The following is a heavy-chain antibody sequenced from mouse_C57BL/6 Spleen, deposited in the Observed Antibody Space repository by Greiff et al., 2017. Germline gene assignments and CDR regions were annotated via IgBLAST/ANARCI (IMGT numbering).Heavy chain of an antibody. Sequence: QVQLKESGPGLVQPSQRLSITCTVSGFSLTSYGVHWVRQSPGKGLEWLGVIWRGGSTDYNAAFMSRLSITKDNSKSQVFFKMNSLQADDTAIYYSAKNYITTVVQAMDYWGQGTSVTVSS. V-gene: IGHV2-5*01. J-gene: IGHJ4*01. CDR2: IWRGGST. CDR1: GFSLTSYG. CDR3: AKNYITTVVQAMDY. D-gene: IGHD1-1*01.